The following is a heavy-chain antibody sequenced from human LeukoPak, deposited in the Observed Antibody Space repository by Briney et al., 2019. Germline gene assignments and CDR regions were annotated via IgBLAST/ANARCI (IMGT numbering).Heavy chain of an antibody. J-gene: IGHJ4*02. Sequence: GALGLSFAASGFPFRRYGLDWGRPGPGKGVGGGARKSYDRIGKYYAESVKGRFAISRDDSKKTLYLQMNSLRVEDTAMYYCVKDRDYVGLATFFWLDYWDQGTLVPVSS. D-gene: IGHD3-16*01. CDR2: KSYDRIGK. V-gene: IGHV3-30*18. CDR1: GFPFRRYG. CDR3: VKDRDYVGLATFFWLDY.